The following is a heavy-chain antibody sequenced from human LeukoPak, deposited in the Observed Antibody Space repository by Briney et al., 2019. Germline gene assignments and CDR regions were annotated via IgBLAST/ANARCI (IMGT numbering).Heavy chain of an antibody. J-gene: IGHJ4*02. V-gene: IGHV3-23*01. CDR2: ITSGGGGT. CDR3: AKRGIAAAASFDY. Sequence: GGSLRLSREASGSTFISYLIHWVRQAPGKGLEWVAGITSGGGGTFHADSVKGRFTISRDNSKNTLYLQMNSLRADDTAVYYCAKRGIAAAASFDYWGQGTLVSVSS. D-gene: IGHD6-13*01. CDR1: GSTFISYL.